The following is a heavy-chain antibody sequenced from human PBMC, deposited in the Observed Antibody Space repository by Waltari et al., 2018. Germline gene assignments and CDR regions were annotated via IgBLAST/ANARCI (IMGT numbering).Heavy chain of an antibody. Sequence: QVQLVQSGAEVKKPGASVKVSCKASGYTFTSYYNNWLRPATGQGLEWMGWMNPNSGNTGYAQKFQGRVTMTRNTSISTAYMELSSLRSEDTAVYYCARGQSRAVTLTWGYWGQGTLVTVSS. D-gene: IGHD4-4*01. V-gene: IGHV1-8*02. CDR2: MNPNSGNT. CDR3: ARGQSRAVTLTWGY. CDR1: GYTFTSYY. J-gene: IGHJ4*02.